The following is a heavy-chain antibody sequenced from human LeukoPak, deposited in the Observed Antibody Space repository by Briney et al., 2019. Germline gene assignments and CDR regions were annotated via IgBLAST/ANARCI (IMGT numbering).Heavy chain of an antibody. CDR3: AKGGYCSSATCYFMYYLDH. Sequence: GGSLRLSCAASEFMFSSYAMHWVRQAPGKGLEGVAVIWYDGSNKYYADSVKGRFTISRDNSKNTLYLQMDSLRAEDTAVYYCAKGGYCSSATCYFMYYLDHWGQGTLVTVSS. CDR2: IWYDGSNK. J-gene: IGHJ4*02. V-gene: IGHV3-33*06. CDR1: EFMFSSYA. D-gene: IGHD2-2*01.